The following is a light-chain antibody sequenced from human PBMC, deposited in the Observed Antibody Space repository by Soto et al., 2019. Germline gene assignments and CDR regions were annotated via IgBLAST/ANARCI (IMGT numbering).Light chain of an antibody. CDR2: EVS. Sequence: QSALTQPASVSGSPGQSITISCTGTSSDVGGYKYVSWYQQYPGKAPKLIIYEVSNRPSGVSNRFSGSKSGNTASLTISGLQADDEADYYCSSYTRSSTLVFGGGTKVTVL. CDR3: SSYTRSSTLV. J-gene: IGLJ3*02. CDR1: SSDVGGYKY. V-gene: IGLV2-14*01.